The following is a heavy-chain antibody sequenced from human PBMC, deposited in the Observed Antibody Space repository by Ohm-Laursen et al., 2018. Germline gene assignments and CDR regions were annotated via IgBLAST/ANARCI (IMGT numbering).Heavy chain of an antibody. V-gene: IGHV4-59*01. CDR3: ARGAAAMDY. J-gene: IGHJ4*02. D-gene: IGHD6-13*01. Sequence: SETLSLTCTVSGGSIISYYWSWIRQPPGKGLEWIGHIYYSGSTNYNPSLRSRVTISVDTSKNQFSLKLTSVTAADTAVYYCARGAAAMDYWGQGTLVTVSS. CDR2: IYYSGST. CDR1: GGSIISYY.